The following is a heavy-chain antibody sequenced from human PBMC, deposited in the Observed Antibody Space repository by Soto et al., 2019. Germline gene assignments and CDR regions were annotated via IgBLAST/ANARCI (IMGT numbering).Heavy chain of an antibody. J-gene: IGHJ5*02. CDR1: GDPLSYGGYY. Sequence: QVQLQESGPGLVEPSQTLSLDSSVSGDPLSYGGYYWSWVRQSPGKALEWIGFVYHTGATYYHTSLESRVTMAVVMSKNEFSLKLTSVTAADTATYYCAREGHSSWEWLDPWGQGILVTVSS. D-gene: IGHD1-26*01. CDR3: AREGHSSWEWLDP. CDR2: VYHTGAT. V-gene: IGHV4-31*03.